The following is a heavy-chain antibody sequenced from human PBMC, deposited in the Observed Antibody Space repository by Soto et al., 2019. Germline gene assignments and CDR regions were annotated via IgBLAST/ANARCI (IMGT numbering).Heavy chain of an antibody. J-gene: IGHJ4*02. CDR3: ARGIYSFLNYFDY. CDR2: IYYSGST. V-gene: IGHV4-59*01. CDR1: GGSISSYY. D-gene: IGHD3-3*01. Sequence: SETPSLTCTVSGGSISSYYWSWIWQPPGKGLEWIGYIYYSGSTNYNPSLKSRVTISVDTSKNQFSLKLSSVTAADTAVYYCARGIYSFLNYFDYWGQGTLVTSPQ.